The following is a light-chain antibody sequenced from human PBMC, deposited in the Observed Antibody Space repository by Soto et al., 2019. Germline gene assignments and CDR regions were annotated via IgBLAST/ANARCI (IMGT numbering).Light chain of an antibody. V-gene: IGLV2-23*02. Sequence: QSVLTQPASVSGSPGESITISCTGTSSDIGSYHLVSWYQHQSGKAPKLIIYKVSQWPSGVSDRFSASKSGNTASLTISGLQAEVLSVYCCCSCAGIIWGYVFVTGTMGTVL. CDR3: CSCAGIIWGYV. CDR1: SSDIGSYHL. CDR2: KVS. J-gene: IGLJ1*01.